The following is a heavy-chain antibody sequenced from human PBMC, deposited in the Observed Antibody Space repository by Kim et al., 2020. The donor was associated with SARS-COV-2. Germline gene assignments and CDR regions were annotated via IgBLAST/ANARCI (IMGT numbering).Heavy chain of an antibody. Sequence: ASVKVSCKASGYTFTSYAIGWVRQAPGQGLEWMGWISAYNGNTNYAQKLQGRVTMTTDTSTNTAYMDLRRLRSDDTAVYYCARLPRTDGDALDYWGQGTLVTVSS. CDR2: ISAYNGNT. CDR1: GYTFTSYA. V-gene: IGHV1-18*01. CDR3: ARLPRTDGDALDY. J-gene: IGHJ4*02. D-gene: IGHD4-17*01.